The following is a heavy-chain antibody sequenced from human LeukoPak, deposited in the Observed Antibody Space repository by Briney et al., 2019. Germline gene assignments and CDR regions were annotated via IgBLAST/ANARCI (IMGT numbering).Heavy chain of an antibody. Sequence: GGSLRLSCAASGFTFTSYSMSWVRQAPGKGLEWVSGTSDRGDYTYYADSVKGRFTISRDNSKNSLYLQMNSLRPEDTAVYYCASDSPRVGATGSNDHWGQGTQVTVSS. V-gene: IGHV3-23*01. CDR1: GFTFTSYS. D-gene: IGHD1-26*01. J-gene: IGHJ4*02. CDR2: TSDRGDYT. CDR3: ASDSPRVGATGSNDH.